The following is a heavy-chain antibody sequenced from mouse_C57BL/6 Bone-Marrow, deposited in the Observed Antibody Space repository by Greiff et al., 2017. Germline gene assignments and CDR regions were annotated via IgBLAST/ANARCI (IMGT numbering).Heavy chain of an antibody. CDR2: IYPRRGNT. D-gene: IGHD1-1*02. CDR3: ARSGVERAWFAY. J-gene: IGHJ3*01. Sequence: QVQLKESGAELARPGASVKLSCKASGYTFTSYGISWVKQRTGQGLEWIGEIYPRRGNTYYNEKFKGKATLTADKSSSTAYMELRSLTSEDSAVYFCARSGVERAWFAYWGQGTLVTVSA. CDR1: GYTFTSYG. V-gene: IGHV1-81*01.